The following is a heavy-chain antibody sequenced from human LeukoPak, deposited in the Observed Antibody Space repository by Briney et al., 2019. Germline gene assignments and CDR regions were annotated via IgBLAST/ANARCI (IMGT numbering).Heavy chain of an antibody. CDR3: AGGSGWLIDS. CDR1: GFTFSRYW. V-gene: IGHV3-7*04. J-gene: IGHJ4*02. Sequence: PGGSLRLSCAASGFTFSRYWMNWVRQARGKGLEWVANIKQDGSEKYYVDSVKGRFTISRDNAKNSLYLQLNSLGAEDTAVYYCAGGSGWLIDSWGQGTLVTVSS. CDR2: IKQDGSEK. D-gene: IGHD6-19*01.